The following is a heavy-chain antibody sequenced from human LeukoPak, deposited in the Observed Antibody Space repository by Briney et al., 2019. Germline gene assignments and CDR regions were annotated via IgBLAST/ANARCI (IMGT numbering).Heavy chain of an antibody. CDR2: ISYDGSNK. V-gene: IGHV3-30-3*01. D-gene: IGHD3-22*01. CDR1: GFTFSSYA. CDR3: ARGGGDYYDSSGYYPIDY. Sequence: GGSLRLSCAASGFTFSSYAMHWVRQAPGKGLEWVAVISYDGSNKYYADSVKGRFTISRDNSKNTLYLQMNSLRAEDTAVYYCARGGGDYYDSSGYYPIDYWGQGTLVTVSS. J-gene: IGHJ4*02.